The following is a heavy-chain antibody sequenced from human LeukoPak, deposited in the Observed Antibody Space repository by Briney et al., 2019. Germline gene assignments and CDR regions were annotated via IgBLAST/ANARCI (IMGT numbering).Heavy chain of an antibody. CDR3: ARDSRHYYAHDV. V-gene: IGHV3-48*01. Sequence: PGGSLRLSCAASGFTFSSYSMNWVRQAPGKGLEWVSYISSSSTIYYADSVKGRFTISRDNAKNSLYLQMNSLRAEDTAVYYCARDSRHYYAHDVWGQGTTVTVSS. CDR1: GFTFSSYS. CDR2: ISSSSTI. D-gene: IGHD3-10*01. J-gene: IGHJ6*02.